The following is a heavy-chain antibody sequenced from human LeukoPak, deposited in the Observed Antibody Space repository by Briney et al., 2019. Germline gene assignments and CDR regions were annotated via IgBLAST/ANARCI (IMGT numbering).Heavy chain of an antibody. J-gene: IGHJ1*01. Sequence: GGSLRLSCAASGFTFSSHWISWVRQAPGKGLEWVAHINQDGSQKSYVDSVEGRFAISRDNAKNPLYLEMNSLRAEDTGTYYCARWRSHQSKFALGGKGTQATISS. CDR3: ARWRSHQSKFAL. D-gene: IGHD3-3*01. CDR2: INQDGSQK. V-gene: IGHV3-7*01. CDR1: GFTFSSHW.